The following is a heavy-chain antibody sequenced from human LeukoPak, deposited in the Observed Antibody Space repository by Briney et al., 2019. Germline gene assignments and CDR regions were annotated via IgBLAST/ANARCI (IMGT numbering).Heavy chain of an antibody. CDR2: ISDSSAM. D-gene: IGHD5-12*01. CDR1: GFTFSTYS. J-gene: IGHJ4*02. Sequence: GGSLRLSCAASGFTFSTYSMMWVRQAPGKGLEWVSYISDSSAMYYADSVRGRFTISRENDKNSLFLQMNSLRAEDTAVYYCARDGGYSGYDADCWGQGALVTVSS. V-gene: IGHV3-48*01. CDR3: ARDGGYSGYDADC.